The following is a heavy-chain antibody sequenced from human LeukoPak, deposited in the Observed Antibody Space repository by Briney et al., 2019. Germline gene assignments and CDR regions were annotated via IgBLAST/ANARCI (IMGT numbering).Heavy chain of an antibody. J-gene: IGHJ4*02. CDR1: GFTFSSYG. CDR3: ARDFTQGLLDY. D-gene: IGHD6-25*01. V-gene: IGHV3-33*01. Sequence: PGGSLRLSCAASGFTFSSYGMHWVRQAPGKGLEWVAVIWYGGSNKYYADSVKGRFTISRDNSKNTLYLQMNSLRAEDTAVYYCARDFTQGLLDYWGQGTLVTVSS. CDR2: IWYGGSNK.